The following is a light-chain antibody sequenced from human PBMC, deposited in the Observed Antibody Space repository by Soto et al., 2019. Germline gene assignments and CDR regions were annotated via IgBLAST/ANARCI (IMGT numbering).Light chain of an antibody. J-gene: IGKJ1*01. CDR2: RAS. CDR3: QQHQSYST. CDR1: QSISVW. Sequence: DSQVTQYPSTLSASVGSRVTITCRASQSISVWLAWYQQKPGKAPKILIYRASRLESGVPSRFSGSGSGTEFTLTISSLKPDDFATYYCQQHQSYSTFGQGTKVDIK. V-gene: IGKV1-5*03.